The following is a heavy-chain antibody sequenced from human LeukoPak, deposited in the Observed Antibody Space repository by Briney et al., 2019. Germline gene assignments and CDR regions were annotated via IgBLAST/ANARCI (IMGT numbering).Heavy chain of an antibody. J-gene: IGHJ5*02. CDR2: INHSGST. CDR1: GGPFSGYY. CDR3: ARGQQQLVRLNWFDP. V-gene: IGHV4-34*01. Sequence: SETLSLTCAVYGGPFSGYYWSWIRQPPGKGLEWIGEINHSGSTNYNPSLKSRVTISVDTSKNQFSLKLSSVTAADTAVYYCARGQQQLVRLNWFDPWGQGTLVTVSS. D-gene: IGHD6-13*01.